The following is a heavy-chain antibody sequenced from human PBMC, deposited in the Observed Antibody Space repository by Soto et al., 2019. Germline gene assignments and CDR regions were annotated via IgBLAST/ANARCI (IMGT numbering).Heavy chain of an antibody. CDR1: GYTFTGYY. CDR2: INPNSGGT. V-gene: IGHV1-2*02. CDR3: ARVQYYYDSSGYYNWFDP. D-gene: IGHD3-22*01. J-gene: IGHJ5*02. Sequence: ASVKVSCKSSGYTFTGYYMHWVRQAPVQVLEWMGWINPNSGGTNYAQKFQGRVTMTRDTSISTAYMELSRLRSDDTAVYYCARVQYYYDSSGYYNWFDPWGQGNLVTGSA.